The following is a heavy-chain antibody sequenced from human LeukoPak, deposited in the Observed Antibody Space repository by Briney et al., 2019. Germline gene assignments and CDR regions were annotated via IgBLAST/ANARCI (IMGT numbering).Heavy chain of an antibody. J-gene: IGHJ4*02. V-gene: IGHV1-18*04. CDR1: GYTFTGYH. CDR3: ARPVDTAMGSDY. CDR2: ISAYNGNT. Sequence: ASVKVSCKASGYTFTGYHMHWVRQAPGQGLEWMGWISAYNGNTNYAQKLQGRVTMTTDTSTSTAYMELRSLRSDDTAVYYCARPVDTAMGSDYWGQGTLVTVSS. D-gene: IGHD5-18*01.